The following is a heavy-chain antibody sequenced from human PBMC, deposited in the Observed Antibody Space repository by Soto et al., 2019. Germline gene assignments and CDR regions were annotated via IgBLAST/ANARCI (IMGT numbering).Heavy chain of an antibody. CDR2: IYYSGST. V-gene: IGHV4-39*01. J-gene: IGHJ4*02. D-gene: IGHD4-4*01. CDR1: GGSISSSSYY. CDR3: ARLLSGYRSQYFDY. Sequence: QLLESGPGLVKPSETLSLTCTVSGGSISSSSYYWGWIRQPPGKGLEWIGSIYYSGSTYYNPSLKSRVTISVDTSKNQFSLKLSSVTAADTAVYYCARLLSGYRSQYFDYWGQGTLVTVSS.